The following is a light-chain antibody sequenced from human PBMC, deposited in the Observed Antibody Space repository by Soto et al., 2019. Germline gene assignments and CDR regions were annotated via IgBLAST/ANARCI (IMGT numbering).Light chain of an antibody. CDR1: TSDIGAGFV. Sequence: QSVLTQPPSVSGAPGQRVTISCTGSTSDIGAGFVVHWYQQLPGKAPKLLIYGNTNRPSGVPDRFSGSKSGTSASLAITGLQAEDEADYYCQSYDSSLSGNYVFGTGTKVTVL. J-gene: IGLJ1*01. CDR2: GNT. CDR3: QSYDSSLSGNYV. V-gene: IGLV1-40*01.